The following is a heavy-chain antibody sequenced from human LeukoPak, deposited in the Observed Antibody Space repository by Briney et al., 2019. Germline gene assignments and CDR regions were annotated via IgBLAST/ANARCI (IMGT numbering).Heavy chain of an antibody. J-gene: IGHJ4*02. Sequence: GGSLRLSCAASGFTFSSYSMNWVRQAPGRGLEGVSSISSSSSYIYYADSVKGRFTISRDNAKNSLYLQMDSLRAEDTAVYYCARGWASEAFDNWGQGTLVTVSS. CDR3: ARGWASEAFDN. V-gene: IGHV3-21*01. CDR1: GFTFSSYS. CDR2: ISSSSSYI. D-gene: IGHD3-16*01.